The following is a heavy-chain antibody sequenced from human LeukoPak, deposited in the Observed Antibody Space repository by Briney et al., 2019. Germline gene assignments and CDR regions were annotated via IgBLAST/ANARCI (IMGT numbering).Heavy chain of an antibody. CDR3: ARERSGSNCQDY. V-gene: IGHV3-7*01. Sequence: GGSLRLSCAASGFTFSTSWMSWVRQAPGKRLEWVANIKQDGSEKSYVDSVKGRFTISRDNAKNSLYPQMNSLRADDTAVYYCARERSGSNCQDYWGRGTLVTVSS. D-gene: IGHD3-22*01. CDR1: GFTFSTSW. J-gene: IGHJ4*02. CDR2: IKQDGSEK.